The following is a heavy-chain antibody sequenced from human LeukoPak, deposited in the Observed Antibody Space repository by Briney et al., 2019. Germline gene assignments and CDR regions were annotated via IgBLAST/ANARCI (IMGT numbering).Heavy chain of an antibody. CDR3: ARTLYSSSSGAFDI. V-gene: IGHV4-4*02. J-gene: IGHJ3*02. D-gene: IGHD6-13*01. Sequence: SETLSLTCAVSGGSISSSNWWSWVRQPPGKGLEWIGEIYHSGSTNYNPSLKSRVTISVDKSENQFSLKLSSVTAADTAVYYCARTLYSSSSGAFDIWGQGTMVTVSS. CDR2: IYHSGST. CDR1: GGSISSSNW.